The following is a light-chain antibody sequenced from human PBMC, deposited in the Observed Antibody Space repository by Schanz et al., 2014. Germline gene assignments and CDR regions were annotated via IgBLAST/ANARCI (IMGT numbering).Light chain of an antibody. CDR3: GTWDSSLTAL. Sequence: QSALTQPASVSGSPGQSITISCTGTSSDVGNYILVSWYQQHPGKDPKLLIYEDNKRPSGVPDRFSGSKSGTSASLAITGLQTGDEADYYCGTWDSSLTALFGGGTKLTVL. J-gene: IGLJ3*02. V-gene: IGLV2-14*02. CDR2: EDN. CDR1: SSDVGNYIL.